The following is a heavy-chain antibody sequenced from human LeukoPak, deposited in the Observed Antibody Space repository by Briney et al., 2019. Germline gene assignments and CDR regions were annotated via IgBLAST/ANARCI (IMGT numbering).Heavy chain of an antibody. Sequence: GGSLRLSCAASGFIVSGDFMSWVRQAPGKGLEWVAKIKQGGSEEYYVDSVKGRFTISRDNAKNSLFLQMNSLRVEDTAIYYCARGGSYPGCWGQGTLVTVSS. CDR1: GFIVSGDF. CDR2: IKQGGSEE. D-gene: IGHD1-26*01. CDR3: ARGGSYPGC. V-gene: IGHV3-7*03. J-gene: IGHJ4*02.